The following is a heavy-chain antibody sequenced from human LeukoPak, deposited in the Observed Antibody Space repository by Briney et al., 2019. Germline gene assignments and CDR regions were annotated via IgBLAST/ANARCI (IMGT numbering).Heavy chain of an antibody. CDR1: GGSISSYY. V-gene: IGHV4-4*07. CDR2: IYTSGST. CDR3: ARHITMVRGVIIEAFDI. D-gene: IGHD3-10*01. J-gene: IGHJ3*02. Sequence: SETLSLTCTVSGGSISSYYRSWIRQPAGKGLEWIGRIYTSGSTNYNPSLKSRVTMSVDTSKNQFSLKLSSVTAADTAVYYCARHITMVRGVIIEAFDIWGQGTMVTVSS.